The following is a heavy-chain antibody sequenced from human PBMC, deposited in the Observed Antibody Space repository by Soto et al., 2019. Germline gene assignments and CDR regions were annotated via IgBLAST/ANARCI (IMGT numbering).Heavy chain of an antibody. J-gene: IGHJ5*02. D-gene: IGHD4-17*01. CDR3: AKDAISGDGIWLMDS. Sequence: GGSLRLSCAASGFTFSSHAMTWARQAPGKGLEWVSSLLRSGSSAYYADSVRGRFTISSDTSANSLYLQMDNLRAEDTAIYYCAKDAISGDGIWLMDSWGQGTVVTVSS. CDR1: GFTFSSHA. CDR2: LLRSGSSA. V-gene: IGHV3-23*01.